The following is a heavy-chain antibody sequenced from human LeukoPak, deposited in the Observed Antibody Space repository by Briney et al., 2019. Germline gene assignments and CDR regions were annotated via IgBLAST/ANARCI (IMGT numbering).Heavy chain of an antibody. CDR2: IGTSGVNT. D-gene: IGHD3-10*01. Sequence: GGSLRLSCAASGFAFSSYIMHWVRQAPGKGLEYVSAIGTSGVNTYYANSVKGRFSISRDNSKNTLYLQMGSLRPEDMAVYYCARAPHYYGSGLYYFDYWGQGTLVTVSS. V-gene: IGHV3-64*01. J-gene: IGHJ4*02. CDR1: GFAFSSYI. CDR3: ARAPHYYGSGLYYFDY.